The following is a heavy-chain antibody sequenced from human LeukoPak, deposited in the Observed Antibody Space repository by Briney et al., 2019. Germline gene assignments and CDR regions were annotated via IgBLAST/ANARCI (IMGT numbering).Heavy chain of an antibody. CDR1: GGSISNYH. CDR2: IYYSGST. Sequence: SETLSLTCTVSGGSISNYHWSWIRQPPGKGLEWIGYIYYSGSTNYNPSLRSRVTISVDTSKNQFSLKLSSVTAADTAVYYCAKYGDSDKDDAFDIGGQGTMVTVSS. D-gene: IGHD4-17*01. V-gene: IGHV4-59*01. CDR3: AKYGDSDKDDAFDI. J-gene: IGHJ3*02.